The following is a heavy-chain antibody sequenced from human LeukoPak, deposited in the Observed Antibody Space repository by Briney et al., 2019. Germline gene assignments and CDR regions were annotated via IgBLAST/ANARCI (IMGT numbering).Heavy chain of an antibody. CDR1: GDSVSTSSAG. V-gene: IGHV6-1*01. D-gene: IGHD5-24*01. J-gene: IGHJ4*02. Sequence: SQTLSLTCAISGDSVSTSSAGWHWIRQSPSRGLEWLGRTYYNSNWYKDYAPSVKSRITINPDTSKNHFSLQLNSVTPDDTAVYYCARGWLQSGFDYWGQGTLATVSS. CDR3: ARGWLQSGFDY. CDR2: TYYNSNWYK.